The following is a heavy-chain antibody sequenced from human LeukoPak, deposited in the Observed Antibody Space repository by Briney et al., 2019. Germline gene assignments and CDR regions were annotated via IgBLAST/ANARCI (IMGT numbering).Heavy chain of an antibody. CDR2: TRGSGSGM. Sequence: GSLRLSCAASGFAFSDYSMNWVRQAPGKGLEWIANTRGSGSGMGSGSYYAGAVQGRFTISRDNAKNSLYLQMNSLRAEDTALYYCARQVYCSGTSCYTRYYYYYMDVWGKGTTVTVSS. CDR3: ARQVYCSGTSCYTRYYYYYMDV. J-gene: IGHJ6*03. V-gene: IGHV3-21*05. CDR1: GFAFSDYS. D-gene: IGHD2-2*02.